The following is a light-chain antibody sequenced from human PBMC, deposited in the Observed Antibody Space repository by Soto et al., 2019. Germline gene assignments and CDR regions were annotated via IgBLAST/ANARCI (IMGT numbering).Light chain of an antibody. CDR2: EVS. V-gene: IGLV2-8*02. CDR3: SSYAGSNNFFYV. J-gene: IGLJ1*01. Sequence: QSALTQPRSASRSPGQSVTISCTGTSSDVGAYNHVSWYQQHPGKAPKLMIYEVSKRPSGVPDRFSGSKSGNTASLTVSGLQAEDEADYYCSSYAGSNNFFYVLGTGTKVTVL. CDR1: SSDVGAYNH.